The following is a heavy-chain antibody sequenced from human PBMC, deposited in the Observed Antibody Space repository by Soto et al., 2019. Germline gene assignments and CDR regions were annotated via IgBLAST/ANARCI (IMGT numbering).Heavy chain of an antibody. V-gene: IGHV1-18*01. D-gene: IGHD5-12*01. J-gene: IGHJ6*02. CDR3: AIALGYSGYAGMDV. Sequence: ASVKVSCKASGYTFTSYGISWVRQAPGQGLEWMGWISAYNGNTNYAQKLQGRVTMTTDTSTSTAYMELRSLRSDDTAVYYCAIALGYSGYAGMDVWGQGTTVTVSS. CDR2: ISAYNGNT. CDR1: GYTFTSYG.